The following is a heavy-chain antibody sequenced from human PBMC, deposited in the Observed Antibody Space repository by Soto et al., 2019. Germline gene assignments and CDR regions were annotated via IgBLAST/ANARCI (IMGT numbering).Heavy chain of an antibody. V-gene: IGHV4-30-2*01. D-gene: IGHD5-12*01. CDR1: GGSISSGGYS. Sequence: SETLSLTCAVSGGSISSGGYSWSWIRQPPGKGLEWIGYMYHSGSTYYNPSLKSRVTISIDRSKNQFSLKLSSVTAADTAVYYCARFGYSGYYFDYWGQGTLVTVS. J-gene: IGHJ4*02. CDR2: MYHSGST. CDR3: ARFGYSGYYFDY.